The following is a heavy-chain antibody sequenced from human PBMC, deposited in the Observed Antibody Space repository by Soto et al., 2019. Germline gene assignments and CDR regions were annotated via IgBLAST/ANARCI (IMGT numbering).Heavy chain of an antibody. CDR1: GCSIDYYR. Sequence: XETLSLTGTVSGCSIDYYRRCWIRRPPGKGLEWIGCVSDSGSTNYKSSLRSRVTISGDTSKNQFSLNVNSVTAADTAVYYCARDSTSWFPYHGIDVWRRGTTVTVSS. V-gene: IGHV4-59*01. J-gene: IGHJ6*02. D-gene: IGHD6-13*01. CDR2: VSDSGST. CDR3: ARDSTSWFPYHGIDV.